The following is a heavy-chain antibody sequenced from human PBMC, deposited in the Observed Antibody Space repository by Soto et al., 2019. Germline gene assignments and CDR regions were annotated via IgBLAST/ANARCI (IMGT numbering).Heavy chain of an antibody. V-gene: IGHV4-39*01. J-gene: IGHJ4*02. CDR2: IYYSGST. CDR3: ARHGRYSYGPFALFDY. D-gene: IGHD5-18*01. CDR1: GGSISSSSYY. Sequence: SETLSLTCTVSGGSISSSSYYWGWIRQPPGKGLEWIGSIYYSGSTYYNPSLKSRVTISVDTSKNQFSLKLSSVTAADTAVYYCARHGRYSYGPFALFDYWGQGTLVTVSS.